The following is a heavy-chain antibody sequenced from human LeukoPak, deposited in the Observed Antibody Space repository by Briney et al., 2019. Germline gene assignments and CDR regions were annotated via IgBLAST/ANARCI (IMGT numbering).Heavy chain of an antibody. CDR3: AKDARRFLGYYYYMDV. V-gene: IGHV3-30*02. Sequence: GGSLRLSCAASGFTFSSYGMHWVRQAPGKGLEGVAFIRYDGSNKYYADSVKGRFTISRDNPKNTLYLQMNSLRAEDTAVYYCAKDARRFLGYYYYMDVWGKGTTVTVSS. D-gene: IGHD3-3*01. CDR1: GFTFSSYG. CDR2: IRYDGSNK. J-gene: IGHJ6*03.